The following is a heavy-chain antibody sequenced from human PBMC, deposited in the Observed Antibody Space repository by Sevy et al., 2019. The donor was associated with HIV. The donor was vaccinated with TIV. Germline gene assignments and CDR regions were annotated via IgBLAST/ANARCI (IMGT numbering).Heavy chain of an antibody. CDR3: AKDVRGNSPLSIYYYYYMDV. D-gene: IGHD4-4*01. J-gene: IGHJ6*03. V-gene: IGHV3-23*01. CDR1: GFTFSSYA. Sequence: GGSLRLSCAASGFTFSSYAMSWVRQAPGKGLEWVSAISGSGGSTYYADSVKGRFTISRDNSKNTLYLQMNSLRAEDTAVYYCAKDVRGNSPLSIYYYYYMDVWGKGTTVTVSS. CDR2: ISGSGGST.